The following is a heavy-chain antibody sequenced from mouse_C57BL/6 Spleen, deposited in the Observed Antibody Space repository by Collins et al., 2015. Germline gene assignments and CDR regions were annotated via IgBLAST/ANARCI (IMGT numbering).Heavy chain of an antibody. CDR1: GYIFTTAG. CDR3: AREPYAMDY. CDR2: INTHSGVP. J-gene: IGHJ4*01. V-gene: IGHV9-4*02. Sequence: QIQLVQSGPELKKPGETVRISCKASGYIFTTAGMQWVQKMPGKGLKWIGWINTHSGVPTYAEDFKGRFAFSLETSASTAYLQIRNLKNEDTATFFCAREPYAMDYWGQGTSVTVSS.